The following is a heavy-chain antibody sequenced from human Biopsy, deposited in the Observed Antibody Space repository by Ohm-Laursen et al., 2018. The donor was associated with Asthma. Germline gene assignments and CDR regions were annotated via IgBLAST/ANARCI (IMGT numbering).Heavy chain of an antibody. CDR3: ARKAGSCISRACYSLDF. Sequence: SSVKVSCKSLGGTFNTYVIGWVRQAPGQGLEWMGGINSVFGTTTYPQKFQDRVTITADDSTSTAYMELSSLRSEDTAVYYCARKAGSCISRACYSLDFWGQGTLVTVSS. J-gene: IGHJ4*02. D-gene: IGHD2-15*01. V-gene: IGHV1-69*01. CDR2: INSVFGTT. CDR1: GGTFNTYV.